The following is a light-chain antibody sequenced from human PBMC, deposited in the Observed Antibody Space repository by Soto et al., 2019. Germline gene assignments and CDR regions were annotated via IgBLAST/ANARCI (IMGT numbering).Light chain of an antibody. CDR3: QRYYSAPWT. CDR2: AAS. V-gene: IGKV1-27*01. CDR1: QGISNY. J-gene: IGKJ1*01. Sequence: DIQMTQSPSSLSASVGDRVTITCRASQGISNYLAWYQQKPGKVPKLLIYAASTLHSGVPSRLSGSGSGTDFTLTISRLQAEDVASYYCQRYYSAPWTFGQGTRVEIK.